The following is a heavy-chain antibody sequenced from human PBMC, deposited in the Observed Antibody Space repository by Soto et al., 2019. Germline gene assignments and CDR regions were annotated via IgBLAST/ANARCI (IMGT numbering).Heavy chain of an antibody. CDR3: ASEPSI. CDR2: ISYSWSS. J-gene: IGHJ4*02. V-gene: IGHV4-31*03. CDR1: GGSISSCGYY. Sequence: QVQLQESGPGLVKPSQTLSLTCTVSGGSISSCGYYWSWIRQHSGKGLEGIGYISYSWSSTYNPSLKSRVTISADTTKNQCALRLSSVTAAGTAVYFCASEPSIWGQGTLVTVSS.